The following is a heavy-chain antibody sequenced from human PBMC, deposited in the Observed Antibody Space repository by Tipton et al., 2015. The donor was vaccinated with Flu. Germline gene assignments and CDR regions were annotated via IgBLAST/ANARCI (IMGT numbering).Heavy chain of an antibody. J-gene: IGHJ4*02. CDR3: ARLSYYDVDLKNFYFDY. CDR1: SGSIRSTNYF. D-gene: IGHD3-10*02. V-gene: IGHV4-39*01. CDR2: IYPSGTT. Sequence: GLVKPSETLSLTCTVSSGSIRSTNYFCAWIRQPPGKRLELIGSIYPSGTTYYNPSLKSRVTISVDTSKGKFSLKLRSVTAADTAVYYCARLSYYDVDLKNFYFDYWGQGALVTVSS.